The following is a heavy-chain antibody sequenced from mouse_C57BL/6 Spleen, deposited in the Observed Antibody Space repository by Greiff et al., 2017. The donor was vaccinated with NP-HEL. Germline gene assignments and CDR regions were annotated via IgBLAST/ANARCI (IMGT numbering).Heavy chain of an antibody. V-gene: IGHV10-1*01. J-gene: IGHJ2*01. CDR1: GFSFNTYA. CDR2: IRSKSNNYAT. Sequence: EVKVEESGGGLVQPKGSLKLSCAASGFSFNTYAMNWVRQAPGKGLEWVARIRSKSNNYATYYADSVKDRFTISRDDSESMLYLQMNNLKTEDTAMYYCVRHEVFDYWGQGTTLTVSS. CDR3: VRHEVFDY.